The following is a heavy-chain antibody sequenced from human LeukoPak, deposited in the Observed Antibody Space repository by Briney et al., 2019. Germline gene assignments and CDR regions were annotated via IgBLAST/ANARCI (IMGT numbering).Heavy chain of an antibody. J-gene: IGHJ4*02. CDR2: ISSSSSTI. Sequence: PGGTLRLSCAASGLTISSYSMNWVRQAPGKGLQWVSYISSSSSTIYYADSVKGRFTISRDNAKNSLYLQMNSLRAEDTAVYYCARGDCSGGSCYLSLTTIDYWGQGTLVTVSS. CDR1: GLTISSYS. V-gene: IGHV3-48*01. CDR3: ARGDCSGGSCYLSLTTIDY. D-gene: IGHD2-15*01.